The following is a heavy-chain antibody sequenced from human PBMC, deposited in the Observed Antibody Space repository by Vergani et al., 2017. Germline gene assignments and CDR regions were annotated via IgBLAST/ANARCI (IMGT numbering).Heavy chain of an antibody. CDR1: GFTFSSYG. V-gene: IGHV3-33*06. CDR3: AKDFYDTPHY. D-gene: IGHD2/OR15-2a*01. CDR2: IWYDGSNK. J-gene: IGHJ4*02. Sequence: QVQLVESGGGVVQPGGSLRLSCAASGFTFSSYGMHWVRQAPGKGLEWVAVIWYDGSNKYYADSVKGRFTISRDNSKNTLYPQMNSLRAEDTAVYYCAKDFYDTPHYWGQGTLVTVSS.